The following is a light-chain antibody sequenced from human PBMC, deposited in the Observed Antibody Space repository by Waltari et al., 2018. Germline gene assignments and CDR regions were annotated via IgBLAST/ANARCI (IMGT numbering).Light chain of an antibody. V-gene: IGLV1-40*01. CDR2: GNT. Sequence: QSVLTQPPSVSGAPGQRVTISCTGSDSNIGAGDDVHWYQQLPGTAPKLLIYGNTNRPSGVSDRFSGSKSGTSGSLAITGLQAEDEAYYYCQSYDRSLTGSWVFGGGTKLTVL. CDR1: DSNIGAGDD. J-gene: IGLJ3*02. CDR3: QSYDRSLTGSWV.